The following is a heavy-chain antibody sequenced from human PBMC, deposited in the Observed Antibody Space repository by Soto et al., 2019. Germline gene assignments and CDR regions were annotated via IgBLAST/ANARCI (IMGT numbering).Heavy chain of an antibody. CDR2: IYYSGST. J-gene: IGHJ5*02. CDR1: GGSISCYF. CDR3: ARDLSRFDP. V-gene: IGHV4-59*01. Sequence: SGTPFPTCTLPGGSISCYFWSWIRQPPGKGLEWIGYIYYSGSTNYNPSLKSRVTISVDTSKNQFSLKLSSVTAADTAVYYCARDLSRFDPWGQGTLVTVS.